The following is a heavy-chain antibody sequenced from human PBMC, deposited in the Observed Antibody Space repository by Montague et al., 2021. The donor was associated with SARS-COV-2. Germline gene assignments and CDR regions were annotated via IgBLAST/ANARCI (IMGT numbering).Heavy chain of an antibody. CDR3: ARGCAFDP. D-gene: IGHD2-15*01. J-gene: IGHJ3*01. Sequence: SETLSLTCAVSGGSTASHYWNWIRQSPGKRPEWIGYVYHNGDTKYNPSLQSRVTISIDTSENQFSLRLNSVTAADTAVYFCARGCAFDPWGQGKLVTVSS. CDR1: GGSTASHY. V-gene: IGHV4-59*08. CDR2: VYHNGDT.